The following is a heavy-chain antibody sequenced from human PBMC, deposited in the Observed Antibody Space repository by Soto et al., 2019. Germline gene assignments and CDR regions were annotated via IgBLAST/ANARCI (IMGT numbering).Heavy chain of an antibody. Sequence: ASVEVCWKASGDTFNSYARHWVRQAPGQRLEWMGWINAGNGNTKYSQKFQGRVTITRDTSASTAYMELSSLRSEDTAVYYCARSIAVAGTAPDYWGQGTLVTVSS. CDR3: ARSIAVAGTAPDY. D-gene: IGHD6-19*01. CDR2: INAGNGNT. V-gene: IGHV1-3*01. J-gene: IGHJ4*02. CDR1: GDTFNSYA.